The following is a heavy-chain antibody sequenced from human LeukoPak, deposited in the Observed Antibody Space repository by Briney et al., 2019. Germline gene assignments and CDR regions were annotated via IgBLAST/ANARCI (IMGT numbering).Heavy chain of an antibody. CDR1: GYTLTSYF. V-gene: IGHV1-46*01. CDR2: INPSGGST. D-gene: IGHD6-6*01. J-gene: IGHJ4*02. Sequence: ASVKVSCKASGYTLTSYFMHWVRQAPGQGLEWMGIINPSGGSTSYAQKFQGRLTITRNTSIGTAYMDLSSLRSEDTAVYYCARYSSSSFDYWGQATLVTVSS. CDR3: ARYSSSSFDY.